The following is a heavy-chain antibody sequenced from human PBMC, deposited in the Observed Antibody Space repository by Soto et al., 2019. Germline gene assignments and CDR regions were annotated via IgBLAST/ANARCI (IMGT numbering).Heavy chain of an antibody. CDR1: GFTFSSYC. Sequence: GGSLRLSCAASGFTFSSYCIHWVRQAPGKGLEWVAVISYDGSNKYYADSVKGRFTISRDNSKKTLYLQMNSLRAEDTAVYYCAKEMPIPRGFDYSGQGTLVTVSS. D-gene: IGHD2-2*01. V-gene: IGHV3-30*18. J-gene: IGHJ4*02. CDR2: ISYDGSNK. CDR3: AKEMPIPRGFDY.